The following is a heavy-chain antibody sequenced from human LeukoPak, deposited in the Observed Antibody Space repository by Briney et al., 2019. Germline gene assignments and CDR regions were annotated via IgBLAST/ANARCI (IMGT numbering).Heavy chain of an antibody. D-gene: IGHD6-19*01. CDR3: AREGVAGHRFNWFDP. V-gene: IGHV1-69*13. CDR2: IIPIFGTA. J-gene: IGHJ5*02. CDR1: GGTFSSYA. Sequence: GASVKVSCKASGGTFSSYAISWVRQAPGQGLKWMGGIIPIFGTANYAQKFQGRVTITADESTSTAYMELSSLRSEDTAVYYCAREGVAGHRFNWFDPWGQGTLVTVSS.